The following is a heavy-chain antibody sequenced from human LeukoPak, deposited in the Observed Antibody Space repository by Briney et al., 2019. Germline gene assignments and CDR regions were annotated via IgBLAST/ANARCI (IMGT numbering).Heavy chain of an antibody. CDR1: GFSVTNNY. CDR2: INAGGST. CDR3: TRGQAVV. V-gene: IGHV3-53*01. Sequence: GGSLRLSCAASGFSVTNNYLTWVSQAPGKGLEWVSVINAGGSTNYADSVKGRFTISRDNSKNTLYLQMNSLRAEDTAVYYCTRGQAVVWRQGTLVTVSS. D-gene: IGHD6-19*01. J-gene: IGHJ1*01.